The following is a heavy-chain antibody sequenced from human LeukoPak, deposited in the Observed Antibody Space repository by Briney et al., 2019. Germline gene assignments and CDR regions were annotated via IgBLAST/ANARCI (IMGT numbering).Heavy chain of an antibody. D-gene: IGHD5-18*01. V-gene: IGHV4-4*02. CDR1: GVSISSNLW. CDR2: IHHSGSI. J-gene: IGHJ4*02. CDR3: ARHATWIQLPLFDS. Sequence: PSETLSLTCAVSGVSISSNLWWTWVRQPPGKGLEWIAEIHHSGSINYNPSLKSRVTISVDKAKNQFSLNLNSVTAADTAVYYCARHATWIQLPLFDSWGQGTLVTVSS.